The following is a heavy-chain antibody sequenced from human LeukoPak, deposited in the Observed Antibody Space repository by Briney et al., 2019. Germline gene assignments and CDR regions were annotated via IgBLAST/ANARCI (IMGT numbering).Heavy chain of an antibody. CDR3: AREGDHDILTGYYDYYYYYYMDV. J-gene: IGHJ6*03. CDR1: GYTFTSYG. D-gene: IGHD3-9*01. CDR2: INPSGGST. V-gene: IGHV1-46*01. Sequence: ASVKVSCKASGYTFTSYGISWVRQAPGQGLEWMGIINPSGGSTSYAQKFQGRVTMTRDTSTSTVYMELSSLRSEDTAVYYCAREGDHDILTGYYDYYYYYYMDVWGKGATVTISS.